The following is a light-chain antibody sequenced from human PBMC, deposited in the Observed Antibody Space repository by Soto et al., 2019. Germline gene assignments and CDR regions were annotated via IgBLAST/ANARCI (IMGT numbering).Light chain of an antibody. J-gene: IGKJ3*01. V-gene: IGKV3-20*01. CDR1: QSFSSY. Sequence: EIVLTQSPGTLSLSPGERATLACRASQSFSSYLAWYQQKPGQAPRLLIYYASSRATGIPYRFSGSGSGTDFTLTISRLEPEDFAVYYCQQYCGSFTFGPGTKVDIK. CDR3: QQYCGSFT. CDR2: YAS.